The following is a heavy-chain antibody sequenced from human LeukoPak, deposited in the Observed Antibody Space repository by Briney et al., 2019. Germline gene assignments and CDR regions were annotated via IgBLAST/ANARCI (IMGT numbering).Heavy chain of an antibody. V-gene: IGHV3-74*01. CDR3: LTIVETTIDAFDI. D-gene: IGHD1-26*01. CDR1: GVTFISYA. CDR2: INPDDEST. Sequence: GGSLRLSCAASGVTFISYAMHWVRQAPGKGLVWVSRINPDDESTSYADSVKGRFTISRDNAKSTLYLQMNSLRAEDTAVYYCLTIVETTIDAFDIWGQGTMVTVSS. J-gene: IGHJ3*02.